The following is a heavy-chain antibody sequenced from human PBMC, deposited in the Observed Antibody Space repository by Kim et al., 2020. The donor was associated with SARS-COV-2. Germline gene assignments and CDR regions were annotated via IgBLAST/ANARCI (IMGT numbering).Heavy chain of an antibody. CDR1: GYSISSGYY. J-gene: IGHJ4*02. CDR3: ARDGSGSYYLHYFDY. V-gene: IGHV4-38-2*02. D-gene: IGHD3-10*01. CDR2: IYHSGST. Sequence: SETLSLICTVSGYSISSGYYWGWIRQPPGKGLEWIGSIYHSGSTYYNPSLKSRVTISVDTSKNQFSLKVSSVTAADTAVYYCARDGSGSYYLHYFDYWGQGTLVIVSS.